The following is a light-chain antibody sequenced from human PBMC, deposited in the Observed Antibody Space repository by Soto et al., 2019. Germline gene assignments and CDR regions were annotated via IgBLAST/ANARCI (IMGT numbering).Light chain of an antibody. J-gene: IGLJ2*01. Sequence: QSALTQPASVSGSPGQSITISCTGTSSDVGGYNYVSWYQQHPGKAPKLMIYEVSNRPSGVSNRFSGSKSGNTASLTISGLQAEDEADYYCSSYTSSSTHVVFGGRTKVTVL. V-gene: IGLV2-14*01. CDR2: EVS. CDR1: SSDVGGYNY. CDR3: SSYTSSSTHVV.